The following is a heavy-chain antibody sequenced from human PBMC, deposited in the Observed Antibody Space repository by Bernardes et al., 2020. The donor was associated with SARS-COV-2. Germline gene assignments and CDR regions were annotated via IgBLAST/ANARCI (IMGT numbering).Heavy chain of an antibody. CDR2: LYYTGST. CDR1: GVSIGAYY. J-gene: IGHJ4*02. Sequence: SETLSLTCTVSGVSIGAYYLSWFRQPPGKGLEWIGYLYYTGSTNYNPSLQSRVTISVDTYKNQFSMKLSSVTAADTAVYYCARGFDYWGQGILVTVSS. CDR3: ARGFDY. V-gene: IGHV4-59*01.